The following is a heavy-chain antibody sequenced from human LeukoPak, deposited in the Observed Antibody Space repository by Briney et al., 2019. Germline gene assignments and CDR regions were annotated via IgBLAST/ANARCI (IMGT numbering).Heavy chain of an antibody. D-gene: IGHD2-2*01. CDR2: IKHDGAEK. CDR3: ARDRYASY. J-gene: IGHJ4*02. CDR1: GFTFSRYW. V-gene: IGHV3-7*01. Sequence: GGSLRLSCAASGFTFSRYWMTWVRQAPGKGLEWVANIKHDGAEKHYVDSEKGRFSISRDNAKNSLSLQMNSLRAEDTAVYYCARDRYASYWGQGTLVTVSS.